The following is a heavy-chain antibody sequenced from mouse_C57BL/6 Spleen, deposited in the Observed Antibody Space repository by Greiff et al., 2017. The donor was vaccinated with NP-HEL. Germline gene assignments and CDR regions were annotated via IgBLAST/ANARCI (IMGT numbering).Heavy chain of an antibody. CDR1: GYTFTSYW. V-gene: IGHV1-69*01. D-gene: IGHD6-1*01. CDR3: ARPRSYWYFDV. J-gene: IGHJ1*03. Sequence: VQLQQPGAELVMPGASVKLSCKASGYTFTSYWMHWVKQRPGQGLEWIGEIDPSDSYTNYNQKFKGKSTLTVDKSSSTAYMQLSSLTSEDSAVYYCARPRSYWYFDVWGTGTTVTVSS. CDR2: IDPSDSYT.